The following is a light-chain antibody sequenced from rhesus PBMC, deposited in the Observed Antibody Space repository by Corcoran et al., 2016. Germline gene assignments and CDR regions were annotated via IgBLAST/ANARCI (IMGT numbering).Light chain of an antibody. CDR2: AAS. Sequence: DIQMTQSPSSLSASVGDRVTITCQASQGISNNLDWYQQKPGKVPKLLIYAASTLQSGVPSRFSGNGSGTEFTLTIRSLQPEDFATYYVQHGNDIPWTFGQGTKVEIE. J-gene: IGKJ1*01. CDR3: QHGNDIPWT. V-gene: IGKV1S17*01. CDR1: QGISNN.